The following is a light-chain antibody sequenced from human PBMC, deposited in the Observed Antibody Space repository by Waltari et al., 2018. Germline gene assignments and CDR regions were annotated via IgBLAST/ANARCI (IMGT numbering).Light chain of an antibody. J-gene: IGLJ2*01. CDR3: SSYATGNTVV. CDR1: SSDVCGYDY. V-gene: IGLV2-14*03. CDR2: DVS. Sequence: QSGLTQPASVSASPGPSITISCSGPSSDVCGYDYVSWYQQRPGEAPKLIFYDVSGRPSGISNRFSASKSGSTASLTISGLQADDEGDYFCSSYATGNTVVFGGGTKVTVL.